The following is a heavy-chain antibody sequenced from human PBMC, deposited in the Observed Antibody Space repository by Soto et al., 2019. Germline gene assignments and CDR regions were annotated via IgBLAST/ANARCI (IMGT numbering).Heavy chain of an antibody. CDR2: INPSGGST. D-gene: IGHD5-12*01. Sequence: ASVKVSCKASGYTFTSYYMHWVRQAPGQGLEWMGIINPSGGSTSYAQKFQGRVTMTRDTSTSTVYMELSSLRSEDTAMFYCASSSNSGYDSGYFDYWGKGTLVTVSS. J-gene: IGHJ4*02. CDR1: GYTFTSYY. CDR3: ASSSNSGYDSGYFDY. V-gene: IGHV1-46*03.